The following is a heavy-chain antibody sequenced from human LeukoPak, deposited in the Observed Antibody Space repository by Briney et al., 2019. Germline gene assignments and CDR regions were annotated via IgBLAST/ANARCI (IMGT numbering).Heavy chain of an antibody. V-gene: IGHV4-34*01. D-gene: IGHD2-21*02. CDR3: AKSDGYGLTDS. J-gene: IGHJ5*01. Sequence: PSETPSLTCAVYGGSFSGYYWSWIRQPPGKGLEWIGEINHSGSTNYNPSLKSRVTISVDTSKNQFSLKLSSVTAADTAVYYCAKSDGYGLTDSWGQGTLVTVSS. CDR1: GGSFSGYY. CDR2: INHSGST.